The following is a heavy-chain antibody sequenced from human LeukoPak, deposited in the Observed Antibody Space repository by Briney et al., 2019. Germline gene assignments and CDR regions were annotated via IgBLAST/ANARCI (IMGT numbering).Heavy chain of an antibody. CDR2: INPNSGGT. V-gene: IGHV1-2*02. CDR3: ARDDYYGSGILF. Sequence: ASVKVSCKASGYTFTGYYIHWVRQAPGQGLEWMGWINPNSGGTNYAQKFQGRVTMTRDTSISTAYMELSRLRSDDTAVYYCARDDYYGSGILFWGQGTLVTVSS. CDR1: GYTFTGYY. J-gene: IGHJ4*02. D-gene: IGHD3-10*01.